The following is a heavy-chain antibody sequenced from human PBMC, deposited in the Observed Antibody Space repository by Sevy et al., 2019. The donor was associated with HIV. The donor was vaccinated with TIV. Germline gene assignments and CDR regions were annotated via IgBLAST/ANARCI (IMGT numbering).Heavy chain of an antibody. V-gene: IGHV3-30*18. Sequence: GGSLRLSCAASGFTFSSYGMHWVRQAPGKGLEWVAVISYDGSNKYYADSVKGRFTISRDNSKNTLYLQMNSLRAEDTAVYYCAKYTGELRSEYYYYYMVVWGKGTTVTVS. CDR3: AKYTGELRSEYYYYYMVV. J-gene: IGHJ6*03. D-gene: IGHD1-26*01. CDR2: ISYDGSNK. CDR1: GFTFSSYG.